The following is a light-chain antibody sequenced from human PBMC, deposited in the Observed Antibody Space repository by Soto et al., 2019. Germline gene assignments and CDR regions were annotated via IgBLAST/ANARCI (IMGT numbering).Light chain of an antibody. CDR3: QQYNSYSLVT. CDR2: KAS. J-gene: IGKJ4*01. V-gene: IGKV1-5*03. Sequence: DIQMTQSPSTLSASVGDRVTITCRASQSINSWLAWYQQKPGKAPKVLIYKASSLESGVPSRFSGSGSGTEFTLTISSLQPDDFATYYCQQYNSYSLVTFCGGTKVEIK. CDR1: QSINSW.